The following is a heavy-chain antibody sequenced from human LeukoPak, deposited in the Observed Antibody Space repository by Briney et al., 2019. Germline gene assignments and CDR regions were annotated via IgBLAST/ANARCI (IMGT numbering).Heavy chain of an antibody. J-gene: IGHJ4*02. CDR3: ASNWGYYDSSGYYDY. Sequence: SETLSLTCTVSGGSISSYYWGWIRQPPGKGLEWIGSIYYSGSTYYNPSLKSRVTISVDTSKNQFSLKLSSVTAADTAVYYCASNWGYYDSSGYYDYWGQGTLVTVSS. D-gene: IGHD3-22*01. CDR2: IYYSGST. V-gene: IGHV4-39*07. CDR1: GGSISSYY.